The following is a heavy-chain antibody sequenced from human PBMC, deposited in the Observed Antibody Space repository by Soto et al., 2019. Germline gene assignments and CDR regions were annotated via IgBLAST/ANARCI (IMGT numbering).Heavy chain of an antibody. CDR2: IYSGGST. J-gene: IGHJ3*02. Sequence: GGSLRLSCAASGFTVSSNYMSWVRQAPGKGLEWVSVIYSGGSTYYADSVKGRFTISRDNSKNTLYLQMNSLRAEDTAVYYCARASNRNYDILTGSTVITRAFDIWGQGTMVTVSS. V-gene: IGHV3-66*01. CDR3: ARASNRNYDILTGSTVITRAFDI. D-gene: IGHD3-9*01. CDR1: GFTVSSNY.